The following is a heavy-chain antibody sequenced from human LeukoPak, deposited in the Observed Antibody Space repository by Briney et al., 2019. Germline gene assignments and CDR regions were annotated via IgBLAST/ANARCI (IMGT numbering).Heavy chain of an antibody. CDR3: ARGGYCSGGSCYAMYNWFDP. D-gene: IGHD2-15*01. CDR2: IWYDGSNK. CDR1: GFTFSSYG. J-gene: IGHJ5*02. V-gene: IGHV3-33*01. Sequence: PGGSLRLSCAASGFTFSSYGMHWVRQAPGKGLEWVAVIWYDGSNKYYADSVKGRFTISRDNAKNSLYLQMNSLRAEDTAVYYCARGGYCSGGSCYAMYNWFDPWGQGTLVTVSS.